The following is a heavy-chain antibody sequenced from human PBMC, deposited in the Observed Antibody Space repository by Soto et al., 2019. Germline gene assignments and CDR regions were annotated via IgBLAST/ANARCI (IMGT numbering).Heavy chain of an antibody. J-gene: IGHJ4*02. CDR2: INQDGSEK. D-gene: IGHD3-10*01. CDR1: GFTFSFYW. Sequence: PWGSLRLSCAASGFTFSFYWMSWVRQAPGKGLEWVANINQDGSEKYYVDSVKGRFTISRDSAKNSLYLQMNSLRVEDTAVYYCARGLPAYYSDLGNYYNYWGQGTLVTVSS. V-gene: IGHV3-7*01. CDR3: ARGLPAYYSDLGNYYNY.